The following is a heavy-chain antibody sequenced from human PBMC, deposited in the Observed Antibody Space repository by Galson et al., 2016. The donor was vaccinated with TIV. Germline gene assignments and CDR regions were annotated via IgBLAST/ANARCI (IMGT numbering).Heavy chain of an antibody. CDR3: ARERSGNDFQNWFDP. V-gene: IGHV3-48*03. D-gene: IGHD1-1*01. Sequence: SLRLSCAASGFTFSSYEMNWVRQAPGKGLEWVSYISNRGSMKVYADSVKGRFTISRDNAKSSLYLQMNSLRADDTAVYYCARERSGNDFQNWFDPWGQGTLVTVSS. J-gene: IGHJ5*02. CDR2: ISNRGSMK. CDR1: GFTFSSYE.